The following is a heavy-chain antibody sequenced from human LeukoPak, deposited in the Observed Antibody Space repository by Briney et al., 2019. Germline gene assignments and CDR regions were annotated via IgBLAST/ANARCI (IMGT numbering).Heavy chain of an antibody. CDR1: GFTFSSYA. Sequence: PGGSLRLSCAASGFTFSSYAMHWVRQAPGKGLEWVAVISYDGSNKYYADSVKGRFTISRDDSKNTLYLQMNSLRAEDTAVYYCAREYSSSTPTTIDAFDIWGQGTMVTVSS. CDR3: AREYSSSTPTTIDAFDI. D-gene: IGHD6-6*01. J-gene: IGHJ3*02. V-gene: IGHV3-30-3*01. CDR2: ISYDGSNK.